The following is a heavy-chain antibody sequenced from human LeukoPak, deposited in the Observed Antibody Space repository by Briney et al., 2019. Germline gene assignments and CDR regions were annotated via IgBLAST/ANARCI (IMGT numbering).Heavy chain of an antibody. V-gene: IGHV3-30-3*01. Sequence: PGRSLRLSCAASGFTFNNYALHWVRQAPGKGLEWVAVISFDENNKYYADSVKGRFTISRDSSKNTLFLQINNLRAEDTAVYYCARGYRIAARPAFNIWGQGTMATVSS. D-gene: IGHD6-6*01. CDR2: ISFDENNK. CDR1: GFTFNNYA. CDR3: ARGYRIAARPAFNI. J-gene: IGHJ3*02.